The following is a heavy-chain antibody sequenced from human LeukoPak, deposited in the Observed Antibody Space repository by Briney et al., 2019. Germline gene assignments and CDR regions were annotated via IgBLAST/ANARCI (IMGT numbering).Heavy chain of an antibody. CDR1: GFTFSSFW. J-gene: IGHJ4*02. D-gene: IGHD4-23*01. Sequence: PGGCLRLSCAASGFTFSSFWMNWVRQVPGKGLEWVANINEDGSQKYYVDSVKGRFTISRDNAKNSLSLQMNSLRAEDTAIYYCATIDLNGDNDFWGQGALVTVSS. CDR3: ATIDLNGDNDF. V-gene: IGHV3-7*01. CDR2: INEDGSQK.